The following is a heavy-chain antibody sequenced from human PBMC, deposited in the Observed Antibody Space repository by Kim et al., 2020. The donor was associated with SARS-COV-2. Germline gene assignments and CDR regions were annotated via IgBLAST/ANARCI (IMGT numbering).Heavy chain of an antibody. CDR2: INTNTGNP. D-gene: IGHD3-3*01. Sequence: ASVKVSCKASGYTFTSYAMNWVRQAPGQGLEWMGWINTNTGNPTYAQGFTGRFVFSLDTSVSTAYLQISSLKAEDTAVYYCARTYYDFWSGYYYGMDVWGQGTTVTVSS. V-gene: IGHV7-4-1*02. CDR3: ARTYYDFWSGYYYGMDV. J-gene: IGHJ6*02. CDR1: GYTFTSYA.